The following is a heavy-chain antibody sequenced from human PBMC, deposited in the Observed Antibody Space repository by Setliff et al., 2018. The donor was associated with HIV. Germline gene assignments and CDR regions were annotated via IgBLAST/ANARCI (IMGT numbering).Heavy chain of an antibody. CDR3: ARPQQWLTLGFDY. D-gene: IGHD6-19*01. V-gene: IGHV3-7*01. CDR1: GFTFSNYW. Sequence: GGSLRLSCAASGFTFSNYWMSWVRQAPGKGLEWVANIKQDGSEKHYADSVKGRFTISRDNAKNSLYLQMNSLRAEDTAVYYCARPQQWLTLGFDYWGQGTLVTVSS. J-gene: IGHJ4*02. CDR2: IKQDGSEK.